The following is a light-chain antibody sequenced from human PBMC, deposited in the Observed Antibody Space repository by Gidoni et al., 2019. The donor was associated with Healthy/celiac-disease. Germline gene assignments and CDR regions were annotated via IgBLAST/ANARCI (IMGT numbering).Light chain of an antibody. CDR2: GAS. V-gene: IGKV3-20*01. CDR3: QQYWT. Sequence: EIVLTQSPGTLSLSPGERATLSCRASQSVSSSYLAWYQQKPGQAPRLLIYGASSRATGIPDRFSGSGSGTDFTLTISRLDPEDFAVYYCQQYWTFXQXTKVEIK. CDR1: QSVSSSY. J-gene: IGKJ1*01.